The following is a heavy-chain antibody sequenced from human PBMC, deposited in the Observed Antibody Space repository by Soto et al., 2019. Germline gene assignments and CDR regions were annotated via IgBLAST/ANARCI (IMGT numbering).Heavy chain of an antibody. Sequence: PGGSLRLSCAASGFTFSSYSMNWVRQAPGKGLEWVSSISSSSSYIYYADSVKGRFTISRDNAKNSLYLQMNSLRAEDTAVYYCARVGGGYQLLHAFDIWGKGTMVNVS. V-gene: IGHV3-21*01. J-gene: IGHJ3*02. CDR3: ARVGGGYQLLHAFDI. D-gene: IGHD2-2*01. CDR1: GFTFSSYS. CDR2: ISSSSSYI.